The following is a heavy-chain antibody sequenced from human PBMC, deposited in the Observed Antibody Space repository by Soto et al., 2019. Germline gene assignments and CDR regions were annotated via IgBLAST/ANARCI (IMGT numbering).Heavy chain of an antibody. V-gene: IGHV1-69*01. Sequence: QVQLVQSGAEVKKPGSSVKVSCKASGGTFSSYAISWVRQAPGQGLEWMGGIIPIFGTANYAQKFQGRVTITADASTSTAYMELGSLRSEDTAVYYCARDLGRRGYCSSTSCSGYYFDYWGQGTLVTVSS. J-gene: IGHJ4*02. CDR2: IIPIFGTA. D-gene: IGHD2-2*01. CDR3: ARDLGRRGYCSSTSCSGYYFDY. CDR1: GGTFSSYA.